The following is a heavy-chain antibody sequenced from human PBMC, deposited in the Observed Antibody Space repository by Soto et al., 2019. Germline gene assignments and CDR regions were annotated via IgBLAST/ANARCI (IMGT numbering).Heavy chain of an antibody. CDR3: ARGQSRYQPDNNWFDP. Sequence: GASVKVSCKASGGTFSSYAISWVRQAPGQGLEWMGGIIPIFGTANYAQKFQGRVTITADGSTSTAYMELSSLRSEDTAVYYCARGQSRYQPDNNWFDPWGQGTLVTVSS. D-gene: IGHD2-2*01. CDR2: IIPIFGTA. V-gene: IGHV1-69*13. CDR1: GGTFSSYA. J-gene: IGHJ5*02.